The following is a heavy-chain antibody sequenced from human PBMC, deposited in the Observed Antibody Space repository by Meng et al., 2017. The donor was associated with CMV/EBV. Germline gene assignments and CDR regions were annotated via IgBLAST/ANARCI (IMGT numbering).Heavy chain of an antibody. CDR3: AKVRRVVTKGSDYGMDV. V-gene: IGHV3-33*06. J-gene: IGHJ6*02. CDR2: IWYDGSNK. CDR1: GFTFSSYG. D-gene: IGHD3-3*01. Sequence: GGSLRLSCAASGFTFSSYGMHWVRQAPGKGLEWVAVIWYDGSNKYYADSVKGRFTISRDNSKNTLYLQMSSLRAEDTAVYYCAKVRRVVTKGSDYGMDVWGQGTTVTVSS.